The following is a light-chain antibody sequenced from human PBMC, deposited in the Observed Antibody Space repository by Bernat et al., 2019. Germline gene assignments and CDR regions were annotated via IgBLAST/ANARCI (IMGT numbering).Light chain of an antibody. Sequence: DIQLTQSPSSLSASVGEAVTITCRASETIATYSNWYQQKPGKAPKLLMYSVSSLQRGVPSDFSGSGSGTEFTLTINNVQPEHIATYYCQQSFSTPRVTFGGGTRVEI. J-gene: IGKJ4*01. V-gene: IGKV1-39*01. CDR3: QQSFSTPRVT. CDR2: SVS. CDR1: ETIATY.